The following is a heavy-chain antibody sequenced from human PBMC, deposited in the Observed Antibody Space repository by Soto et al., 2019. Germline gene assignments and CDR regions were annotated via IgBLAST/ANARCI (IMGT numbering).Heavy chain of an antibody. Sequence: QVQLQESGPGLVKPSETLSLTCTVSGGSISSYYWSWIRQPPGKGLEWIGYIYYSGSTNYNPSLKIRFTISVDTSKNQFSLKLSSVIAADTAVYYLARDQNVLRYFDWSYNWCDPWGQGTLVTVSS. V-gene: IGHV4-59*01. CDR3: ARDQNVLRYFDWSYNWCDP. J-gene: IGHJ5*02. D-gene: IGHD3-9*01. CDR1: GGSISSYY. CDR2: IYYSGST.